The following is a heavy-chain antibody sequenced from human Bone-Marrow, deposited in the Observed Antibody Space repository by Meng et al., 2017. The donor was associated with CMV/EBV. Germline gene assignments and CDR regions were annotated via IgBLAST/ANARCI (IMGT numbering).Heavy chain of an antibody. CDR2: IYYSGST. Sequence: QVQLQESGPGLVKPSQTLSRTCPVSGGSISSGDYYWSWIRQPPGKGLEWIGYIYYSGSTYYNPSLKSRVTISVDTSKNQFSLKLSSVTAADTAVYYCARGPYSSSWNYYFDYWGQGTLVTVSS. CDR1: GGSISSGDYY. V-gene: IGHV4-30-4*08. CDR3: ARGPYSSSWNYYFDY. J-gene: IGHJ4*02. D-gene: IGHD6-13*01.